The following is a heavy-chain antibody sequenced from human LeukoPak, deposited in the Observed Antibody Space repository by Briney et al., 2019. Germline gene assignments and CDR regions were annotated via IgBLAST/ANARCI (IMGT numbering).Heavy chain of an antibody. CDR3: AKDMYDGWSRGWFDP. CDR1: GFTFSSYG. CDR2: IPYDGSNK. V-gene: IGHV3-30*18. J-gene: IGHJ5*02. D-gene: IGHD6-19*01. Sequence: GGSLRLSCAASGFTFSSYGMHWVRQAPGKGLEWVAVIPYDGSNKYYADSVKGRFTISRDNAKNSLYLQMNSLRAEDTALYYCAKDMYDGWSRGWFDPWGQGTLVTVSS.